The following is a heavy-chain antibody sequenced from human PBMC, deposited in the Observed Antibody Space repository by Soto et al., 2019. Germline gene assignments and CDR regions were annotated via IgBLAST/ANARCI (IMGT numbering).Heavy chain of an antibody. J-gene: IGHJ4*02. D-gene: IGHD4-17*01. CDR3: ASAMTTVTTFYY. Sequence: QLQLQESGSGLVKPSQTLSLTCAVSGGSISSGGYSWSWIRQPPGKGLECIGYIYHSGSTYYNPSLKSRVTLSVDRSKNQVSLKLNSVTAADTAVYYFASAMTTVTTFYYWGQGTLVTVSS. CDR1: GGSISSGGYS. CDR2: IYHSGST. V-gene: IGHV4-30-2*01.